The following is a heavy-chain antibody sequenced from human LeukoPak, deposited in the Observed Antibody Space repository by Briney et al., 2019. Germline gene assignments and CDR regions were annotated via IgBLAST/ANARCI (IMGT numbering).Heavy chain of an antibody. J-gene: IGHJ6*02. V-gene: IGHV1-58*02. Sequence: SVKVSCKASGFTFTSSAMQWVRHPHGQRLEWKGWIVVDSGNTNYAQKFQERVTITRDMSTSTAYIELSSLRSEDTAVYYCAAESLAVASDYYYYGMDVWGQGTTVTVSS. CDR1: GFTFTSSA. CDR3: AAESLAVASDYYYYGMDV. D-gene: IGHD6-19*01. CDR2: IVVDSGNT.